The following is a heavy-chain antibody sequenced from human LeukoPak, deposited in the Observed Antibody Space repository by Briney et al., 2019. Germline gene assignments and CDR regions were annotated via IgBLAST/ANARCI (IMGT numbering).Heavy chain of an antibody. Sequence: ASVKVSCKASGYSFTSYGISWVRQAPGQGLEWMGWINPNSGGTNYAQKFQGRVTMTRDTSISTAYMELSRLRSDDTAVYYCARVVVVAATRGTWYFDLWGRGTLVTVSS. CDR1: GYSFTSYG. D-gene: IGHD2-15*01. CDR2: INPNSGGT. V-gene: IGHV1-2*02. CDR3: ARVVVVAATRGTWYFDL. J-gene: IGHJ2*01.